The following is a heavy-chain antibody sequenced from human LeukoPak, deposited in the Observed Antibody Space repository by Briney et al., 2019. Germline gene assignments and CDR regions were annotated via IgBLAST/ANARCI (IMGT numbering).Heavy chain of an antibody. J-gene: IGHJ4*02. D-gene: IGHD3-10*01. Sequence: PSETLSLTCSVSGGSISSYYWSWIRQPPGKGQEWIGYIYYGGSTYSNPSLKSRVTISADTSKNQFSLKLTSVTAADTAVYYCARSSVSGTYSGGYWGQGTLVTVSS. CDR1: GGSISSYY. V-gene: IGHV4-59*08. CDR2: IYYGGST. CDR3: ARSSVSGTYSGGY.